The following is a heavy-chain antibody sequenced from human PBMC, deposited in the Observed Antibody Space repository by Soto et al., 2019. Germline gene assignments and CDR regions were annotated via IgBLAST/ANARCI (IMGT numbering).Heavy chain of an antibody. J-gene: IGHJ5*02. CDR1: GFTFISYS. Sequence: PGGSLRLSCAASGFTFISYSMNWARQAPGKGLGWVSSISSSSIYIYYADSVKGRFTISRDNAKNSLYLQMNSLRAEDTAVYYCARDLIAVAGDSWFDPWGQGTLVTVSS. CDR2: ISSSSIYI. V-gene: IGHV3-21*01. CDR3: ARDLIAVAGDSWFDP. D-gene: IGHD6-19*01.